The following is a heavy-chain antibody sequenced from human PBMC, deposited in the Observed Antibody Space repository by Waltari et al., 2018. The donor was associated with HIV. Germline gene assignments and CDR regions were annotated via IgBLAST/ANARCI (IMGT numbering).Heavy chain of an antibody. CDR1: GPTFATSG. Sequence: VQMLESGGALVQPGGSLRPSCAVLGPTFATSGLGWVRQAPGKGLEWMSAITSSGGRTYYAESVKGRFIISRDNSKKTVTLQLKNLRLGDTAMYYCATCNIGSGWYLKSPIRIWGQGTLVTVS. CDR3: ATCNIGSGWYLKSPIRI. CDR2: ITSSGGRT. D-gene: IGHD6-19*01. J-gene: IGHJ4*02. V-gene: IGHV3-23*01.